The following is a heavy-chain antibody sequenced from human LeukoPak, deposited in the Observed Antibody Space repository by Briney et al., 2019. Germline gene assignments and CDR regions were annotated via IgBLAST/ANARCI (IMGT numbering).Heavy chain of an antibody. V-gene: IGHV3-21*01. D-gene: IGHD2-2*02. J-gene: IGHJ4*02. CDR1: GFTFSSYS. CDR2: ISSSSSYI. CDR3: ARAAEGYCSSTSCYTGGPYFDY. Sequence: GGSLRLSWAASGFTFSSYSMNWVRQAPGKGLEWVSSISSSSSYIYYADSVKGRFTISRDNAKNSLYLQMNSLRAEDTAVYYCARAAEGYCSSTSCYTGGPYFDYWGQGTLVAVSS.